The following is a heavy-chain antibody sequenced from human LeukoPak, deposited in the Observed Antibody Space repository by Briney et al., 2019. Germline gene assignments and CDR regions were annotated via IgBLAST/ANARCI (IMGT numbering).Heavy chain of an antibody. CDR2: TNTDGTST. CDR1: GFTFSIYW. Sequence: TGGSLRLSCAASGFTFSIYWMHWVRHAPGKRLVWLSRTNTDGTSTSYAGSVKGRFTISRDNAKNTLYLQMNSLRGEDTAVYYCARDPQPRSGSYGDYWGQGTLVTVSS. CDR3: ARDPQPRSGSYGDY. J-gene: IGHJ4*02. D-gene: IGHD3-10*01. V-gene: IGHV3-74*01.